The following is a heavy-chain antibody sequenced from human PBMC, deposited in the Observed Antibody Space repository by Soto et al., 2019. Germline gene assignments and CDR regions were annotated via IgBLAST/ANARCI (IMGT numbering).Heavy chain of an antibody. CDR3: ARERPDGSSLDP. J-gene: IGHJ5*02. CDR1: GGSISSGDYY. CDR2: IYYSGST. V-gene: IGHV4-30-4*01. D-gene: IGHD6-13*01. Sequence: QVQLQESGPGLVKPSQTLSLTCTVSGGSISSGDYYWSWIRQPPGKGLEWIGYIYYSGSTYYNPSLKRRVTIAVDTPKNQFSLKLSSITAADTAVYYCARERPDGSSLDPWCQGTLVTVSS.